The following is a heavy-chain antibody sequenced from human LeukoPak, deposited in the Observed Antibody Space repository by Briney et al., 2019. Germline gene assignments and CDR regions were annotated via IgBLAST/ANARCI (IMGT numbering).Heavy chain of an antibody. Sequence: ASVKVSCKASGYTFTSYYMHWVRQAPGQGLEWIGIINPSGGSTSYAQKFQGRVTMTRDTSTSTVYMELSSLRSEDTAVYYCATRTGYDFLDPWGQGTLVTVSS. CDR1: GYTFTSYY. D-gene: IGHD3-3*01. CDR3: ATRTGYDFLDP. CDR2: INPSGGST. J-gene: IGHJ5*02. V-gene: IGHV1-46*01.